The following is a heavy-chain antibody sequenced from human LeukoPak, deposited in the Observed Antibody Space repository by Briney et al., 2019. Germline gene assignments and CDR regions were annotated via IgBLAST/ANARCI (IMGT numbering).Heavy chain of an antibody. V-gene: IGHV3-23*01. CDR3: AKDTASSWWYFDL. J-gene: IGHJ2*01. Sequence: PGGSLRLSCAASGFTFSTYWMNWVRQAPGKGLEWVSAIGGSGSTTYYADSVKGRFTISRDNSKNTLYLQMNSLRAEDTAVYYCAKDTASSWWYFDLWGRGTLVTVSS. D-gene: IGHD5-18*01. CDR2: IGGSGSTT. CDR1: GFTFSTYW.